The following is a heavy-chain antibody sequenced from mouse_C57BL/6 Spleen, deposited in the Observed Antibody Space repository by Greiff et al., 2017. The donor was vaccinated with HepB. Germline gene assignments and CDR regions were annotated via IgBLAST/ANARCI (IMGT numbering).Heavy chain of an antibody. V-gene: IGHV1-81*01. Sequence: VKLVESGAELARPGASVKLSCKASGYTFTSYGISWVKQRTGQGLEWIGEIYPRSGNTYYNEKFKGKATLTADKSSSTAYMELRSLTSEDSAVYFCASHYGSSSFWGQGTTLTVSS. J-gene: IGHJ2*01. CDR1: GYTFTSYG. CDR3: ASHYGSSSF. CDR2: IYPRSGNT. D-gene: IGHD1-1*01.